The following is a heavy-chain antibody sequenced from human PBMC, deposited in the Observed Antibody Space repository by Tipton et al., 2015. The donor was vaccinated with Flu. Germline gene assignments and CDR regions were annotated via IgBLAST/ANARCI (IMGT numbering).Heavy chain of an antibody. J-gene: IGHJ4*01. Sequence: TLSLTCAVYGGSFSGYYWSWIRQPPGKGLEWIGEINHSGSTNYNPSLKSRVTISVDTSKNQFSLKLSSVTAADTAVYYCARATPTIFGGVGLGYWGHGTLVTVSS. V-gene: IGHV4-34*01. CDR3: ARATPTIFGGVGLGY. D-gene: IGHD3-3*01. CDR1: GGSFSGYY. CDR2: INHSGST.